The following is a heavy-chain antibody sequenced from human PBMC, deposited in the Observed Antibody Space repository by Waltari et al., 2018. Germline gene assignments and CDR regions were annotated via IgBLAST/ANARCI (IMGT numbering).Heavy chain of an antibody. V-gene: IGHV1-8*03. D-gene: IGHD2-2*01. CDR1: GYTFTSYD. Sequence: QVQLVQSGAEVKKPGASVKVSCKASGYTFTSYDINWVRQATGQGLEWMGWKNPNSGNTGYAQKFQGRVTITRNTSISTAYMELSSLRSEDTAVYYCARYCSSTSCYRGYGMDVWGQGTTVTVSS. CDR3: ARYCSSTSCYRGYGMDV. CDR2: KNPNSGNT. J-gene: IGHJ6*02.